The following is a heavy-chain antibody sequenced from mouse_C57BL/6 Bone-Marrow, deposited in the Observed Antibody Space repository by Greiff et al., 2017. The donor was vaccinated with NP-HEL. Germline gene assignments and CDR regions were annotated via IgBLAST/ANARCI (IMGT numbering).Heavy chain of an antibody. D-gene: IGHD1-1*01. J-gene: IGHJ2*01. V-gene: IGHV1-54*01. Sequence: VQLQQSGAELVRPGTSVKVSCKASGYAFTNYLIEWVKQRPGQGLEWIGVINPGSGGTNYNEKFKGKATLTADKSSSTAYMQLSSLTSEDSAVYFCARRGYYYGSSLYYFDYWGQGTTLTVSS. CDR3: ARRGYYYGSSLYYFDY. CDR2: INPGSGGT. CDR1: GYAFTNYL.